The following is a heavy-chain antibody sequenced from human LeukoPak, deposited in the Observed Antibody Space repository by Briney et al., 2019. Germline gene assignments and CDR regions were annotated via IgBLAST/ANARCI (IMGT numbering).Heavy chain of an antibody. J-gene: IGHJ4*02. CDR1: GFTVSSNY. CDR3: ARDRASRGYSSSWYDDY. D-gene: IGHD6-13*01. CDR2: IYRGGTT. V-gene: IGHV3-66*01. Sequence: GGSLRLSCAASGFTVSSNYMSWVRQAPGKGLEWISIIYRGGTTYYADSVKGRFTISRDNSNNTLYLQMNSLRAEDTAVYYCARDRASRGYSSSWYDDYWGQGTLVTVSS.